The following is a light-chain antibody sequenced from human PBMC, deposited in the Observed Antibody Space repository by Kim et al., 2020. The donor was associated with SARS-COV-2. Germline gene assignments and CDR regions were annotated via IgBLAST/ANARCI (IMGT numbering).Light chain of an antibody. Sequence: QSFTISCTGTNSDIGRYNYVSWYQNHPGRAPRRMIYDVSRRPSGVPDRFSGSKSGNTAALTVSGLQAEDEADYYCSSYTGSNTLIFGGGTQLTVL. CDR2: DVS. J-gene: IGLJ2*01. CDR1: NSDIGRYNY. V-gene: IGLV2-8*01. CDR3: SSYTGSNTLI.